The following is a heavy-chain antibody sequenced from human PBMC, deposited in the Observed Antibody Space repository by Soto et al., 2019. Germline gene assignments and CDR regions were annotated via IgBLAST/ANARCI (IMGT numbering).Heavy chain of an antibody. CDR3: AKDRAIVAPLYYFEY. CDR1: GFTFSTYG. CDR2: ISYEGSNK. D-gene: IGHD3-22*01. V-gene: IGHV3-30*18. Sequence: PGGSLRLSCAASGFTFSTYGMHWVRQAPGKGLEWVAVISYEGSNKYYADSVKGRFIISRDNSKSTLSLQMNSLRPEDTAVYFCAKDRAIVAPLYYFEYWGLGTVVTSPQ. J-gene: IGHJ4*02.